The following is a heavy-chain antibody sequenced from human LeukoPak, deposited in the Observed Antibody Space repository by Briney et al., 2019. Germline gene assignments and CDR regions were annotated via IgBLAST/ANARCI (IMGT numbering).Heavy chain of an antibody. CDR1: GYSISSGYY. CDR3: AKYYYDSSGYSIDWFDP. D-gene: IGHD3-22*01. J-gene: IGHJ5*02. V-gene: IGHV4-38-2*02. CDR2: IYHSGST. Sequence: SETLSLTCTVSGYSISSGYYWGWIRQPPGKGLEWIGSIYHSGSTYYNPSLKSRVTISVDTSKNQFSLKLSSVTAADTAVYYCAKYYYDSSGYSIDWFDPWGQGTLVTVSS.